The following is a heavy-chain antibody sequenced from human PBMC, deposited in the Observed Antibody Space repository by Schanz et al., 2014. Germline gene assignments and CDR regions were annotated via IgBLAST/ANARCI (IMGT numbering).Heavy chain of an antibody. CDR2: ISYDGTNK. D-gene: IGHD1-26*01. CDR3: AKYGTGKGVSFEY. J-gene: IGHJ4*02. CDR1: GFTFSSYA. V-gene: IGHV3-30*04. Sequence: QVQLVESGGGVVQPGRSLRLSCAASGFTFSSYAMHWVRQAPGTGLEWVAVISYDGTNKYYADSVKGRFTISRDNAKNSLYLQMNSLTAEDTAVYYCAKYGTGKGVSFEYWGQGTLVTVSS.